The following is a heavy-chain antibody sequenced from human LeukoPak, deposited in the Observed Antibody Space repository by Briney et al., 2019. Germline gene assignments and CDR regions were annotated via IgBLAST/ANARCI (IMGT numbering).Heavy chain of an antibody. CDR3: ARGRYYYDSSGSNDY. Sequence: GGSLRLSCAASGFTFSSYGMNWVRQAPGKGLEWVSYISTSSSTIYYADSVKGRFTISRDNAKNSLYLQMNSLRAEDTAVYYCARGRYYYDSSGSNDYWGQGTLVTVSS. CDR1: GFTFSSYG. D-gene: IGHD3-22*01. J-gene: IGHJ4*02. CDR2: ISTSSSTI. V-gene: IGHV3-48*01.